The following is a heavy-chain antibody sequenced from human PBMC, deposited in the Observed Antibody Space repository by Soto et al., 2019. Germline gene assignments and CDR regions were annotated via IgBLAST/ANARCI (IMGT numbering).Heavy chain of an antibody. D-gene: IGHD2-2*01. CDR3: ARLVGFLCSSTSCYGDY. Sequence: PGESLKISCKGSGYSFTSYWIGWVRQMPGKGLEWMGIIYPGDSDTRYSPYFQGQVTISADKSISTAYLQWSSLKASDTAMYYCARLVGFLCSSTSCYGDYWGQGTLVTVSS. J-gene: IGHJ4*02. CDR2: IYPGDSDT. CDR1: GYSFTSYW. V-gene: IGHV5-51*01.